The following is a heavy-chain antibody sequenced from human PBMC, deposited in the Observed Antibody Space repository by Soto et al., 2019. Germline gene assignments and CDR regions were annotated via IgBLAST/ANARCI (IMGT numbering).Heavy chain of an antibody. V-gene: IGHV1-69*13. J-gene: IGHJ3*02. CDR1: GGTFSSYA. D-gene: IGHD4-4*01. CDR3: AIYYSNLFWARLDAFDI. Sequence: GASVKVSCKASGGTFSSYAISCVRQAPGQGLEWMGGIIPIFGTANYAQKFQGRVTITADESTSTAYMELSSLRSEDTAVYYCAIYYSNLFWARLDAFDIWGQGTMVTVSS. CDR2: IIPIFGTA.